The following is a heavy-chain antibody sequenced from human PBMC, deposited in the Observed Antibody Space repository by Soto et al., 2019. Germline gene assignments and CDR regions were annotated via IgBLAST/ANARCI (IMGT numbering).Heavy chain of an antibody. CDR2: IYYSGST. D-gene: IGHD3-16*01. Sequence: SETLSLTCTVSGGSISSYYWSWIRQPPGKGLEWIGYIYYSGSTNYNPSLKSRVTISVDTSKNQFSLKLSSVTAADTAVYYCARDGGGYNYYYYWAVGGKGTRV. V-gene: IGHV4-59*01. CDR1: GGSISSYY. CDR3: ARDGGGYNYYYYWAV. J-gene: IGHJ6*03.